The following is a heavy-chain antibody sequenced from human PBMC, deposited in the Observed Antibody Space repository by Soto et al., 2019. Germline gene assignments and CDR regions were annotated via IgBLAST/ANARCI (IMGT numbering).Heavy chain of an antibody. Sequence: ASVKVSCKASGYTFTSYAMHWVRQAPGQRLEWMGWINAGNGNIKYSQKFQGRVTITRDTSASTAYMELSSLRSEDTAAYYCARDPLTGKYYYGMDVWGQGTTVTVSS. D-gene: IGHD7-27*01. J-gene: IGHJ6*02. CDR1: GYTFTSYA. CDR3: ARDPLTGKYYYGMDV. CDR2: INAGNGNI. V-gene: IGHV1-3*01.